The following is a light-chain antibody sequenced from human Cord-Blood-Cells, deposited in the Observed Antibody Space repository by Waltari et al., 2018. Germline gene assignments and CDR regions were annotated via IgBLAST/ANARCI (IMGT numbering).Light chain of an antibody. CDR2: GAS. CDR3: QQYNNWPTWT. CDR1: QSVSSN. V-gene: IGKV3-15*01. J-gene: IGKJ1*01. Sequence: EIVMTQSPATLSVSPGERATLSCRASQSVSSNLAWYQQKPGQAPRLLIYGASTRATVFPARFSGSGSGTEFTLTISSLQSEDFAVYYCQQYNNWPTWTFGHGTKVEIK.